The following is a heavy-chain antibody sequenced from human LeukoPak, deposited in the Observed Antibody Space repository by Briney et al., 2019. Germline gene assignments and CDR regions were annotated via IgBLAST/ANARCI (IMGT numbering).Heavy chain of an antibody. D-gene: IGHD6-13*01. J-gene: IGHJ4*02. V-gene: IGHV3-30*18. Sequence: GGSLRLSCAASGFTLSSHWMSWVRQTPGKGLEWVAVISDDGTTKYYADSVKGRFTISRDNSKNTLYLEMNSLRAEDTAVYYCAKEGAAGGKMQYCFDYWGQGTLVTVSS. CDR3: AKEGAAGGKMQYCFDY. CDR1: GFTLSSHW. CDR2: ISDDGTTK.